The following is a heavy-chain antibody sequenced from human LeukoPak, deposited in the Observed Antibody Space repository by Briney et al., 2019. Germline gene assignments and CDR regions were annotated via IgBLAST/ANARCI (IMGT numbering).Heavy chain of an antibody. Sequence: PSETLSLTCTVSGGSISSSSHSWGWIRQPPGKGLEWIGSISYSGSTYYNPSLKTRVTMSVDTSENQFSLKLSSVTAADSTVYHCVRIYCTSTSCYGDSYYGMDVWGQGTTVTVSS. CDR1: GGSISSSSHS. CDR2: ISYSGST. D-gene: IGHD2-2*01. J-gene: IGHJ6*02. V-gene: IGHV4-39*01. CDR3: VRIYCTSTSCYGDSYYGMDV.